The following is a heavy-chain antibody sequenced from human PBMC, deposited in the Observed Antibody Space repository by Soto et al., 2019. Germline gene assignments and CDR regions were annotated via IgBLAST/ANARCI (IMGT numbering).Heavy chain of an antibody. J-gene: IGHJ4*02. CDR3: ARLSYPGGSRNPWYFDY. V-gene: IGHV4-59*01. CDR1: GGSISYYY. CDR2: MYYSGTS. D-gene: IGHD3-10*01. Sequence: PSETLSLTCTVSGGSISYYYWSWIRQPPGKGLEWIGSMYYSGTSNYNPSLKSRVTISIDTSENQFSLKLSSVTAADTAVYYCARLSYPGGSRNPWYFDYWGQGALVTVSS.